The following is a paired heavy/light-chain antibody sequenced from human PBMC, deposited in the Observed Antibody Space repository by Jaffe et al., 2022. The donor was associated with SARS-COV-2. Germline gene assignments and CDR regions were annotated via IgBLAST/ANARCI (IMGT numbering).Light chain of an antibody. V-gene: IGLV2-14*01. CDR3: SSYTRSSTVV. Sequence: QSALTQPASVSGSPGQSITISCTGTSSDVGAYNYVSWYQQHPGNAPRLIIYEVSNRPSGVPDRFSGSKSGNMASLTISGLRAEDEADYYCSSYTRSSTVVFGGGTKLTV. CDR1: SSDVGAYNY. J-gene: IGLJ3*02. CDR2: EVS.
Heavy chain of an antibody. D-gene: IGHD6-13*01. CDR3: ARRVYATLGGSSLDI. V-gene: IGHV3-23*01. CDR2: ISGTGNTA. J-gene: IGHJ3*02. CDR1: GITIITYA. Sequence: EVQLLESGGGLVQPGGSLRLSCAASGITIITYAMTWVRQAPGKGLEWVSTISGTGNTAYYADSVKGRFTISRDDSKNTLFLQMSSLRAEDTAVYYCARRVYATLGGSSLDIWGHGTMVTVSS.